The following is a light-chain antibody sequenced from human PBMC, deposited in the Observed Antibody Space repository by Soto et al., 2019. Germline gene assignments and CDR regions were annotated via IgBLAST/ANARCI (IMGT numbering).Light chain of an antibody. Sequence: DIQMTQSPSTLSASVGDRVTITCRASQSISSWLAWYQQKPGKAPKLLIYMASSLESGVPSRFSGSGSGTEFTLTISSLQPDYFASYYCQQYNRYSTFGQGTKVKIK. V-gene: IGKV1-5*03. J-gene: IGKJ2*01. CDR2: MAS. CDR1: QSISSW. CDR3: QQYNRYST.